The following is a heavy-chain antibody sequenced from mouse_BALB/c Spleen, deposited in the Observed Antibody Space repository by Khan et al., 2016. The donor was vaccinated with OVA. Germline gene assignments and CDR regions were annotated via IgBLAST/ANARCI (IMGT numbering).Heavy chain of an antibody. CDR3: TRIYRSDFDY. D-gene: IGHD1-1*01. J-gene: IGHJ2*01. V-gene: IGHV1-20*02. CDR1: GYSFTGYF. CDR2: INPHIGET. Sequence: EVQLQESGPELVRPGASVKISCKASGYSFTGYFMNWVMQSHGKSLEWIGRINPHIGETFYNQRFKDKATLTVDESSSTAHMELRSLASEASAVYYCTRIYRSDFDYWGQGTTLTVSS.